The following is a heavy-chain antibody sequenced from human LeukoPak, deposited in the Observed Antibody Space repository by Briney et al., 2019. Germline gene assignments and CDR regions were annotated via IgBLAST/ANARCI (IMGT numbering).Heavy chain of an antibody. D-gene: IGHD3-16*01. V-gene: IGHV1-69*05. CDR2: IIPIFGTA. CDR3: ARDVGRWGYFDY. CDR1: GGTFSSYA. J-gene: IGHJ4*02. Sequence: SVKVSCKASGGTFSSYAISWVRQAPGQGLEWMGGIIPIFGTANYAQKCQGRVTITTDESTSTAYMELSSLRSEDTAVYYCARDVGRWGYFDYWGQGTLVTVSS.